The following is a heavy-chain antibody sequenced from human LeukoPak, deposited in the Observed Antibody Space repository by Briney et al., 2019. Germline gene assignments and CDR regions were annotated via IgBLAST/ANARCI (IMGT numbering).Heavy chain of an antibody. CDR2: ITGSDDAT. CDR3: ARRLKNSNGWTFDY. V-gene: IGHV3-23*01. J-gene: IGHJ4*02. CDR1: GFTFSSAA. D-gene: IGHD6-19*01. Sequence: QPGGSLRLSCAASGFTFSSAAMTWVRQAPGKGLEWVSTITGSDDATYYADSVKGRFTISRDFSRNTVGLQMNSLRTEDTAIYYCARRLKNSNGWTFDYWGQGTLVTVSS.